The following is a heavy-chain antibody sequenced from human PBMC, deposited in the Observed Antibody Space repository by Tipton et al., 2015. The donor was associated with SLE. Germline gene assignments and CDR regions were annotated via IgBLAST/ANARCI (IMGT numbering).Heavy chain of an antibody. J-gene: IGHJ3*02. CDR2: IYYSGST. CDR3: AAYNSGSHAFHI. Sequence: TLSLTCSVSGGSINVYYWSWVRQPPGKGLEWIGYIYYSGSTYYNPSLKSRVTISVDMSKKQFSLNLSSVTAADTAVYYCAAYNSGSHAFHIWGQGTMVTVSS. D-gene: IGHD6-19*01. V-gene: IGHV4-59*01. CDR1: GGSINVYY.